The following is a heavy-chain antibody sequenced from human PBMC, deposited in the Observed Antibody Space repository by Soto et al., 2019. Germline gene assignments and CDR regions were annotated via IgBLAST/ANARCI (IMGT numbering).Heavy chain of an antibody. J-gene: IGHJ4*02. CDR1: GFTFSSYA. V-gene: IGHV3-30-3*01. Sequence: VQLVESGGGVVQPGRSLRLSCAASGFTFSSYAMHWVRQAPGKGLEWVAVISYDGSNKYYADSVKGRFTISRDNSKNTLYLQMNSLRAEDTAVYYCARATYSSGWYRYYFDYWGQGTLVTVSS. CDR3: ARATYSSGWYRYYFDY. D-gene: IGHD6-19*01. CDR2: ISYDGSNK.